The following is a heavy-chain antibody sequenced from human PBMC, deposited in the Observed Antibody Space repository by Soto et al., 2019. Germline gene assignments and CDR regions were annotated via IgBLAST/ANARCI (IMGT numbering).Heavy chain of an antibody. CDR1: GGTFSTYT. J-gene: IGHJ3*01. Sequence: QVHLEQSGAEVKKPGSSVKVSCKAAGGTFSTYTLIWVRQAPGQGLEWMGRIIPMLTVTNSAQKFQGRVTLTAGKSTSTAFMELTSLTSDDTAVYYCSIGSWSAETFDVWGQGTMVTVSS. CDR3: SIGSWSAETFDV. D-gene: IGHD2-2*01. CDR2: IIPMLTVT. V-gene: IGHV1-69*02.